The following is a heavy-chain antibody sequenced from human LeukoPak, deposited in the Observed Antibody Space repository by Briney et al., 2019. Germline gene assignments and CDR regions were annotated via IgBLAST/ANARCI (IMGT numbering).Heavy chain of an antibody. CDR1: GFTFSSYA. V-gene: IGHV3-23*01. CDR3: AKLKPYDFWSGYPYFDY. CDR2: ISGSGGST. D-gene: IGHD3-3*01. J-gene: IGHJ4*02. Sequence: GGSLRLSCAASGFTFSSYAMSWVREAPGKGLEWVSAISGSGGSTYYADSVKGRFTISRDNSKNTLYLQMNSLRAEDTAVYYCAKLKPYDFWSGYPYFDYWGQGTLVTVSS.